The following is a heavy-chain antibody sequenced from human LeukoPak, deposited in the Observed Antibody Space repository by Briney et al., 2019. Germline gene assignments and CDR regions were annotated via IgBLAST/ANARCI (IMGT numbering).Heavy chain of an antibody. CDR1: GFTSSSHG. CDR2: ISHDGSEE. V-gene: IGHV3-30*18. D-gene: IGHD2-15*01. Sequence: PGRSLRLSCAASGFTSSSHGMNWVRQAPGKGLEWVAIISHDGSEEYSADSVKGRFTISRDNSKNTLYLQMNSLRAEDTAVYYCAKARSTYCSGSACYSTGFEVWGQGTMVTVSS. CDR3: AKARSTYCSGSACYSTGFEV. J-gene: IGHJ3*01.